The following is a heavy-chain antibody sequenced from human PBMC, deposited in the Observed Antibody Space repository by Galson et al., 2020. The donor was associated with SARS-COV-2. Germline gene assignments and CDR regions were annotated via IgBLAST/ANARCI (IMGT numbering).Heavy chain of an antibody. V-gene: IGHV3-48*01. CDR3: VRDKDWAFDY. Sequence: GESLQLPRAASGFTPSDYTMNWVRQAPGKGPEWLSPIGRSSLGNGLDCTSSIGGSSPVTSYADSVKARVTISRDNAKCSLYLQMSSLRGEDTAVYYCVRDKDWAFDYWGQGTLLTVSS. D-gene: IGHD3-9*01. J-gene: IGHJ4*02. CDR2: IGRSSLGNGLDCTSSIGGSSPVT. CDR1: GFTPSDYT.